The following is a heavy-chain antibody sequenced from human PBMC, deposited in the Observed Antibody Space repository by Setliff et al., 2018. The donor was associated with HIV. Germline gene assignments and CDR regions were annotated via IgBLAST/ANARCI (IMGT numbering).Heavy chain of an antibody. V-gene: IGHV1-69-2*01. CDR3: ATVSGDYYDSSDRP. D-gene: IGHD3-22*01. Sequence: ASVKVSCKAPGYTFTAYYMHWVQQAPGKGLEWVGRVDPEDGETMYAEKFQGRVTITADTSTDTAYLELSSLRSEDTAVYYCATVSGDYYDSSDRPWGQGTLVTVSS. CDR1: GYTFTAYY. CDR2: VDPEDGET. J-gene: IGHJ5*02.